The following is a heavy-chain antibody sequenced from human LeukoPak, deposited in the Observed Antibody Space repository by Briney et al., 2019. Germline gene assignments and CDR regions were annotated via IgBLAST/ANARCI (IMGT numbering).Heavy chain of an antibody. V-gene: IGHV4-39*07. CDR2: IFYSGST. CDR3: ATGESYAGFDY. J-gene: IGHJ4*02. CDR1: SGSISTSNYY. D-gene: IGHD3-10*01. Sequence: SETLSLTCTVSSGSISTSNYYWGWVRQPPGKALEWIGNIFYSGSTYYSPSLKSRVTISLDTSRNQFSLKLSSVTAADTAVYYCATGESYAGFDYWGQGTLVTVSS.